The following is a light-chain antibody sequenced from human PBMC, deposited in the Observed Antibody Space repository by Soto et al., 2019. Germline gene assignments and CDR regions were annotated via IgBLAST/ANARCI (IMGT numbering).Light chain of an antibody. V-gene: IGKV3-20*01. CDR1: RSVSSRY. J-gene: IGKJ1*01. CDR3: EQYANSPPT. Sequence: EIVLTQSPGTLSLSRGERATLSCRASRSVSSRYLAWYQQKPGQAPRLLIYGASSRATGIPDRFSGSGSGTDFTLTISRLEPEDYAVYYCEQYANSPPTFGQRT. CDR2: GAS.